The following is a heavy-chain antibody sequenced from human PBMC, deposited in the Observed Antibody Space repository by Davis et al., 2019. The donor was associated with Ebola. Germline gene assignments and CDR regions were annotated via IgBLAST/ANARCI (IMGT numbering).Heavy chain of an antibody. V-gene: IGHV4-34*01. Sequence: MPSETLSLTCTVSGGSISGYYWSWIRQPPGKGLEWIGEINHSGSTNYNPSLKSRVTISVDTSKNQFSLKLTSVTAADTAVYYCARTQGYCSGGSCYGGDFDYWGQGTLVTVSS. J-gene: IGHJ4*02. CDR2: INHSGST. D-gene: IGHD2-15*01. CDR1: GGSISGYY. CDR3: ARTQGYCSGGSCYGGDFDY.